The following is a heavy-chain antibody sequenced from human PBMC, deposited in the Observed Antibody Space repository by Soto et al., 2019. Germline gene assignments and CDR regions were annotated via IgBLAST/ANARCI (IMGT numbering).Heavy chain of an antibody. J-gene: IGHJ4*02. CDR1: GFTFSSYA. CDR2: ISGSGGST. CDR3: AKLLPRDFYQRYSSGWYYFDY. D-gene: IGHD6-19*01. V-gene: IGHV3-23*01. Sequence: EVQLLESGGGLVQPGGSLRLSCAASGFTFSSYAMSWVRQAPGKGLEWVSAISGSGGSTYYADSVKGRFTISRDNSKNTLYLQMNSLRAEDTAVYYCAKLLPRDFYQRYSSGWYYFDYWGQGTLVTVSS.